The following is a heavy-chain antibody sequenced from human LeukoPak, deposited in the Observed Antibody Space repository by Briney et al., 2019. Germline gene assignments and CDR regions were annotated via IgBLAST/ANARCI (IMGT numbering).Heavy chain of an antibody. CDR1: GFTFSSYS. Sequence: GGSLRLSCAASGFTFSSYSMNWVRQAPGKGLEWVSSISGRSSYRYYADSVKGRFTISRDNSKNTLYLQMNSLRAEDTAVYYCAKDLWFGDYVFDYWGQGTLVTVSS. CDR3: AKDLWFGDYVFDY. V-gene: IGHV3-21*04. CDR2: ISGRSSYR. D-gene: IGHD4-17*01. J-gene: IGHJ4*02.